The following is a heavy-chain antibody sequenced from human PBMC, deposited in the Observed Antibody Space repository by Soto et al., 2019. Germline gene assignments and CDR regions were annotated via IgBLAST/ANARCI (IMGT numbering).Heavy chain of an antibody. D-gene: IGHD1-26*01. CDR3: AREEPPGHFYYGMDV. Sequence: QVQLVQSGAEVKNPGASVKVSCKASGYTFATYGIRWVRQAPGQGLEWMGWISAYTCNTNYAQKLQGRLSMTTDTSTTTAYLELRSLNSDDTAIYYCAREEPPGHFYYGMDVWGQGTTVTVSS. V-gene: IGHV1-18*01. CDR1: GYTFATYG. CDR2: ISAYTCNT. J-gene: IGHJ6*02.